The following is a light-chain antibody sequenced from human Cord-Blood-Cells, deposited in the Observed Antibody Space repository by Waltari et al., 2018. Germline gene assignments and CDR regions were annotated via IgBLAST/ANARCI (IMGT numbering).Light chain of an antibody. J-gene: IGLJ3*02. CDR3: SSYTSSSTWV. CDR2: DVS. Sequence: QSALTQPASVSGSPGQSITISCTGTSSDVGGYNYVSWYQQHPGKAPKLMIYDVSKRPSGVSNRYSGSKSGNTASLTISGRQAEDEADYCCSSYTSSSTWVFGGGTKLTVL. V-gene: IGLV2-14*01. CDR1: SSDVGGYNY.